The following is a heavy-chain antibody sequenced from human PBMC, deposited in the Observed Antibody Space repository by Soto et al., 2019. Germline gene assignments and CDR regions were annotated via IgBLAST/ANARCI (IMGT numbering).Heavy chain of an antibody. Sequence: QVQLQQWGAGLLKPSETLSLTCVVSGGSFSGYYWSWIRQPPGKGLEWIGEVSHSGRTNYSPSLKSRVTISLDTSKNQFSLKVSSVTAADTAVYYCARSNPSRPDYWGQGTLVTVSS. CDR2: VSHSGRT. V-gene: IGHV4-34*02. CDR3: ARSNPSRPDY. J-gene: IGHJ4*02. CDR1: GGSFSGYY. D-gene: IGHD6-6*01.